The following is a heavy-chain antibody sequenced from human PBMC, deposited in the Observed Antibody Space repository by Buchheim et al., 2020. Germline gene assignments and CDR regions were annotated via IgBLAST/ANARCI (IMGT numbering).Heavy chain of an antibody. J-gene: IGHJ4*02. CDR1: GFTFSSYE. CDR2: ISSSGSTI. CDR3: AATYYYDSSGYYSLGHLDY. V-gene: IGHV3-48*03. D-gene: IGHD3-22*01. Sequence: EVQLVESGGGLVQPGGSLRLSCAASGFTFSSYEMNWVRRAPGKGLEWVSYISSSGSTIYYADSVKGQFTISRDNAKNSLYLQMNSLRAEDTAVYYCAATYYYDSSGYYSLGHLDYWGQGTL.